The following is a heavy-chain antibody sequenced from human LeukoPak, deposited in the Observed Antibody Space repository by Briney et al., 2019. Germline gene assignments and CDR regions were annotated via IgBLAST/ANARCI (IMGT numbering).Heavy chain of an antibody. J-gene: IGHJ1*01. CDR1: GFSLSNYA. CDR3: ATYSSLNRREFQY. D-gene: IGHD3-22*01. CDR2: ISSANSHI. V-gene: IGHV3-21*01. Sequence: GGSLRLSCVVSGFSLSNYAMNWVRQAPGKGPEWVSYISSANSHIYYADSVKGRFIISRDNAKNSLYLQMNSLRAEDTAVYYCATYSSLNRREFQYWGQGTLLTVSS.